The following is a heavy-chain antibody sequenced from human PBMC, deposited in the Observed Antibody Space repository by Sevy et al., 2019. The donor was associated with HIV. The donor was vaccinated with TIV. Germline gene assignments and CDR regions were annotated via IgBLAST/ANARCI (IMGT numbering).Heavy chain of an antibody. CDR2: INHSGST. J-gene: IGHJ4*02. D-gene: IGHD2-15*01. CDR1: GGSFSGYY. CDR3: VRSARIRGMTDY. V-gene: IGHV4-34*01. Sequence: SETLSLTCAVYGGSFSGYYWSWIRQPPGKGLEWIGEINHSGSTNYNPSLKSRVTISVDTSKNQFSLKLSSVTAADTAVYYCVRSARIRGMTDYWGQGTLVTVSS.